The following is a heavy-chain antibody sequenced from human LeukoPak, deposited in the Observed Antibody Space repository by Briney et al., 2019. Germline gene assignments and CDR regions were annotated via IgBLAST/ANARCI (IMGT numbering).Heavy chain of an antibody. D-gene: IGHD4-17*01. V-gene: IGHV4-39*07. CDR1: GGSISSSSYY. CDR2: IYYSGST. CDR3: ARLFYGDYFLYFDY. Sequence: SETLSLTCTVSGGSISSSSYYWGWIRQPPGKGLEWIGSIYYSGSTYYNPSLKSRVTISVDTSKNQFSLKLSSVTAADTAVYYCARLFYGDYFLYFDYWGQGTLVTVSS. J-gene: IGHJ4*02.